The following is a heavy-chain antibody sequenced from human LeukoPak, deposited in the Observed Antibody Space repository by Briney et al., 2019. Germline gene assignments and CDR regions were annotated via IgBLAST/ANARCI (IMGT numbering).Heavy chain of an antibody. D-gene: IGHD1-26*01. CDR3: ARDPYSGNYGAYYYYYMDV. J-gene: IGHJ6*03. CDR2: ISFDGTDA. Sequence: GTSLRLSCAASGFTFSSYAIHWVRQAPGKGLEWVAVISFDGTDAFYADSVKGRFTISRDNAKNSLYLQMDSLRVEDTAVYYCARDPYSGNYGAYYYYYMDVWGKGTTVTISS. V-gene: IGHV3-30*04. CDR1: GFTFSSYA.